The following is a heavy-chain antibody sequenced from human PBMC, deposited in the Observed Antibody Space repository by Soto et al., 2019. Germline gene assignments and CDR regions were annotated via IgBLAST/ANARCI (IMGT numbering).Heavy chain of an antibody. J-gene: IGHJ6*02. CDR2: IYHSGST. D-gene: IGHD6-13*01. V-gene: IGHV4-30-2*01. CDR3: ARGGRSSSSSYGYGMDV. Sequence: SETLSLTCAVSGGSINSGGYSWSWIRQPPGKGLEWIGYIYHSGSTYYNPSLKSRVTISVDRSKNQFSLKLSSVTAADTAVYYCARGGRSSSSSYGYGMDVWGQGTTVTVSS. CDR1: GGSINSGGYS.